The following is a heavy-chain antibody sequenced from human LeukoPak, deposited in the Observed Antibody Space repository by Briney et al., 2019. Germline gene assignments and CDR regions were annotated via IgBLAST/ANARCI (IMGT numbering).Heavy chain of an antibody. J-gene: IGHJ4*02. D-gene: IGHD3-10*01. CDR2: IYTSGST. V-gene: IGHV4-4*07. CDR3: ARALWFGELSNSFDY. CDR1: GDSISSYY. Sequence: SETLSLTCTVSGDSISSYYWSWLRQPAGKGLEWIGRIYTSGSTYYNPSLKSRVTMSIDTSMNHFSLKLSSVTAADTAVYYCARALWFGELSNSFDYWGQGTLVTVSS.